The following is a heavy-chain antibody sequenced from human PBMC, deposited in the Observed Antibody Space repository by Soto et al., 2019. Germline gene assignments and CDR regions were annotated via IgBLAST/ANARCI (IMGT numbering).Heavy chain of an antibody. CDR3: ARDLGYCSSTSCYLSSWFDP. D-gene: IGHD2-2*01. Sequence: VASVKVSCKASGYTFTSYGISWVRQAPGQGLEWMGWISAYNGNTNYAQKLQGRVTMTTDTSTSTAYMELRSLRSDDTAVYYCARDLGYCSSTSCYLSSWFDPWGQGTLVTVSS. CDR2: ISAYNGNT. CDR1: GYTFTSYG. V-gene: IGHV1-18*01. J-gene: IGHJ5*02.